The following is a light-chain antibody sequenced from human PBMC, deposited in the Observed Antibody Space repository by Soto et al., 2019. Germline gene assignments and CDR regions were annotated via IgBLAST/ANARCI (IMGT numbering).Light chain of an antibody. V-gene: IGKV3-20*01. CDR1: QSVSSSC. Sequence: EIVLTQSPGTLSLSPGERATLSCRASQSVSSSCLGWYQQKPGQAPRLLIYDAYSRVTGSPDRFSGSGSGTDFTLTISRLEPEDFAVYYCQQYCSSPITFGQGTRQEIK. CDR2: DAY. CDR3: QQYCSSPIT. J-gene: IGKJ5*01.